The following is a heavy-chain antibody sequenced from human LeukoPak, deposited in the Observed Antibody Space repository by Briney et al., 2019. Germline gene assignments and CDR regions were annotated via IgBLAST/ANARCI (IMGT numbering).Heavy chain of an antibody. Sequence: PVGSLRLSCAASGFTFSSYGMHWVRQAPGKGLEWVAVIWYDGSNKYYADSVKGRFTISRDNSKNTLYLQMNSLRAEDTAVYYCAKDNRVNDAFDIWGQGTMVTVSS. D-gene: IGHD1-14*01. CDR3: AKDNRVNDAFDI. J-gene: IGHJ3*02. CDR2: IWYDGSNK. V-gene: IGHV3-33*06. CDR1: GFTFSSYG.